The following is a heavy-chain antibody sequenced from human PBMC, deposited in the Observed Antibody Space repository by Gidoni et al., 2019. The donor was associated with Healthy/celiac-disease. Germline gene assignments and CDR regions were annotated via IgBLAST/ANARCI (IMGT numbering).Heavy chain of an antibody. D-gene: IGHD3-10*01. CDR2: ISSSGSTI. CDR3: ARNRITMVRGVNGMDV. J-gene: IGHJ6*02. V-gene: IGHV3-48*03. CDR1: GFTFRSYE. Sequence: EVQLVESGGGLVQPGGSLRLSCAASGFTFRSYEMNWVRQAPGKGLEWVSDISSSGSTIYYADSVKCRFTISRDNAKNSLYLQMNSLRAEDTAVYYCARNRITMVRGVNGMDVWGQGTTVTVSS.